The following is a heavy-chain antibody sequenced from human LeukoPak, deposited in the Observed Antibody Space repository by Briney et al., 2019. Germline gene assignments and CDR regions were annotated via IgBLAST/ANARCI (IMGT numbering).Heavy chain of an antibody. V-gene: IGHV3-74*01. CDR1: GFTFSSDW. CDR3: ARDSAECTGGYCYLVS. Sequence: GGSLRLSCAASGFTFSSDWMHWVRQAPGKGPVWVSRIKSDGSSTRYADSVKGRFTISRDNAKNTLYLQMNSLRAEDTAVYYCARDSAECTGGYCYLVSWGQGTLVTVSS. CDR2: IKSDGSST. J-gene: IGHJ4*02. D-gene: IGHD2-8*02.